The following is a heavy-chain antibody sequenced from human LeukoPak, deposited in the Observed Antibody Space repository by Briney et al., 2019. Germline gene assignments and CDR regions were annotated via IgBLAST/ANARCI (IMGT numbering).Heavy chain of an antibody. V-gene: IGHV3-23*01. J-gene: IGHJ5*02. Sequence: PGGSLRLSCAASGFTFSSYAMSWVRQAPGKGLEWVSSINGGGGSTYYGDSVKGRFTISRDNSKNTLYLQMYSLGAEDTAVYYCARLPVAINGYFDPWGQGTLVTVSS. CDR1: GFTFSSYA. CDR3: ARLPVAINGYFDP. D-gene: IGHD2-2*01. CDR2: INGGGGST.